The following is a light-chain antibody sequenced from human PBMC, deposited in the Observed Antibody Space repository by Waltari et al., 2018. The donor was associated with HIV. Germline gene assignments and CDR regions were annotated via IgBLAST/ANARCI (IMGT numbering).Light chain of an antibody. J-gene: IGLJ2*01. CDR2: DDT. CDR1: FSDFGLSNF. V-gene: IGLV2-23*01. CDR3: SSYVGGTTVI. Sequence: QSALTQPASVSGSPGQSITISCTGGFSDFGLSNFVSWYQHRPGRAPKLLIYDDTPRPSGVSIRFSGSKSGNSASLTISGLQAEDEADYYCSSYVGGTTVIFGGGTKVTAL.